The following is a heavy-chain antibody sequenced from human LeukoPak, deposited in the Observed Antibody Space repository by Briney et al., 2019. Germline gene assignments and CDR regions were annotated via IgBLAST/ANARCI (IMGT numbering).Heavy chain of an antibody. CDR1: GGSFSGYY. V-gene: IGHV4-59*10. CDR2: IYTSGST. Sequence: PSETLSLTCAVYGGSFSGYYWSWIRQPAGKGLEWIGRIYTSGSTNYNPSLKSRVTMSVDTSKNQFSLKLSSVTAADTAVYYCARGSYYYGSGSYYRVFDYWGQGTLVTVSS. J-gene: IGHJ4*02. CDR3: ARGSYYYGSGSYYRVFDY. D-gene: IGHD3-10*01.